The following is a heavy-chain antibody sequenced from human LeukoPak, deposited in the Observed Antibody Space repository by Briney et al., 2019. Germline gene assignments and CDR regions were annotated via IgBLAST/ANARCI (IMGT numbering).Heavy chain of an antibody. CDR3: AREGSSSSNWLSAFDI. V-gene: IGHV3-20*04. J-gene: IGHJ3*02. CDR2: INWNGGST. Sequence: GGSLRLSCAASGFTFDDYGMSWVRQAPGKGLEWVSGINWNGGSTGYADSVKGRFTISRDNAKNSLYLQMNSLRAEDTALYYCAREGSSSSNWLSAFDIWGQGTMVTVSS. D-gene: IGHD6-6*01. CDR1: GFTFDDYG.